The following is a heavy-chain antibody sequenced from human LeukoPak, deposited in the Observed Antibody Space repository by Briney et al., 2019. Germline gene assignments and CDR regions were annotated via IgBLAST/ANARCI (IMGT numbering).Heavy chain of an antibody. Sequence: SETLSLTCAVYGGSFSGYYWSWIRQPPGKGLEWIGEINHSGSTNYNPSLKSRVTISVDTSKNQFSLKLSSVTAADTAVYYCARGGPFSDAWFDPLGPGNPGHRLL. CDR2: INHSGST. V-gene: IGHV4-34*01. D-gene: IGHD2/OR15-2a*01. J-gene: IGHJ5*02. CDR1: GGSFSGYY. CDR3: ARGGPFSDAWFDP.